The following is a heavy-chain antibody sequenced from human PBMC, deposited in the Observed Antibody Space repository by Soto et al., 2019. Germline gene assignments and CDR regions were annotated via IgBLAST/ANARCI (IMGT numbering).Heavy chain of an antibody. J-gene: IGHJ3*02. V-gene: IGHV3-30*18. D-gene: IGHD5-18*01. CDR3: AKPYTAMALVAFDI. CDR2: ISYDGSNK. CDR1: GFTFSSYG. Sequence: PGGSLRLSSAASGFTFSSYGMHWVRQAPGKGLGWVAVISYDGSNKYYADSVKGRFTISRDNSKNTLYLQMNSLRAEDKDEYYCAKPYTAMALVAFDIWGQGTMVTVSS.